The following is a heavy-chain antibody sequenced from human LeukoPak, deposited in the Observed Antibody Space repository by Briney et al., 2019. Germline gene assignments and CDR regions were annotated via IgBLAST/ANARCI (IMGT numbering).Heavy chain of an antibody. CDR3: ARGRGYYDSSGYYYFDY. Sequence: GGSLRLSCAASGFTFSSYSMNWVRLAPGKGLEWVSYISSSSSTIYYADSVKGRFTISRDNAKNSLYLQMNSLRAEDTAVYYCARGRGYYDSSGYYYFDYWGQGTLVTVSS. CDR1: GFTFSSYS. D-gene: IGHD3-22*01. V-gene: IGHV3-48*01. J-gene: IGHJ4*02. CDR2: ISSSSSTI.